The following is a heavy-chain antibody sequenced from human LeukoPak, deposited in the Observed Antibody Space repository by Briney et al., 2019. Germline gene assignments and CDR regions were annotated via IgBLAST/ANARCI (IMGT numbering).Heavy chain of an antibody. CDR2: IHYTGST. CDR3: ARGVVSTATDWFDP. CDR1: GGSISSYY. Sequence: SETLSLTCTVSGGSISSYYWSWIRQPPGKGLEWIGYIHYTGSTNYNPSLRGRVTISVDTSKNQFSLKLSSVTAADTAVYYCARGVVSTATDWFDPWGQGTLVTVSS. D-gene: IGHD2-21*01. V-gene: IGHV4-59*12. J-gene: IGHJ5*02.